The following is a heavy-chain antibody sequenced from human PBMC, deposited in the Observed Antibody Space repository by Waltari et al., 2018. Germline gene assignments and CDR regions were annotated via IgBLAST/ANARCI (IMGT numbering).Heavy chain of an antibody. CDR1: GFTFSTDA. CDR3: AKGGVYYTAY. Sequence: EVLLLESGGGLVQPGGYLRLSCAASGFTFSTDAMSWVRQAPVKGLEWVSAISGSGYNTYYADSVKGRFTISRDNSKNTLYLQMNTLRAEDTAVYYCAKGGVYYTAYWGQGTLVTVSP. V-gene: IGHV3-23*01. J-gene: IGHJ4*02. CDR2: ISGSGYNT. D-gene: IGHD3-16*01.